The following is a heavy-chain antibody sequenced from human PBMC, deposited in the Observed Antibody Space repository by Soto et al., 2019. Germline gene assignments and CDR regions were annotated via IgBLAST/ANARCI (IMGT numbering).Heavy chain of an antibody. CDR2: ISGSGGST. V-gene: IGHV3-23*01. J-gene: IGHJ4*02. CDR3: AKDELGVGWDQLLDGDY. Sequence: HPGGSLRLSCAASGFTFSIYAMSWFRQAPGKGLEWVSAISGSGGSTYYADSVKGRFTISRDNSKNTLYLQMNSLRAEDTAVYYCAKDELGVGWDQLLDGDYWGQGTLVTVSS. D-gene: IGHD2-2*01. CDR1: GFTFSIYA.